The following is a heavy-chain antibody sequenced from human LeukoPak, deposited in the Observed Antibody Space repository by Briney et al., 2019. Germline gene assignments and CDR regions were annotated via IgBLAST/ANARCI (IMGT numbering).Heavy chain of an antibody. CDR3: KIRRGFDP. V-gene: IGHV3-15*01. CDR2: IKSKTDGGKT. Sequence: GGSLKLSCAASGFTFSNAWMSWVRQAPGKGLEWVGRIKSKTDGGKTAYAAPVKGRFPISRDDYKKQLHLQMNSLKTEDTAVYYCKIRRGFDPWGQGTLVTVSS. J-gene: IGHJ5*02. CDR1: GFTFSNAW.